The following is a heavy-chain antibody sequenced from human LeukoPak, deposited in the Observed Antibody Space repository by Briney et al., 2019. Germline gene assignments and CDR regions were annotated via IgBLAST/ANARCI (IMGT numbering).Heavy chain of an antibody. CDR1: GYSISSGYY. CDR3: AREITMIVVAQLRGVAFDI. CDR2: INSDGSST. D-gene: IGHD3-22*01. J-gene: IGHJ3*02. Sequence: PSETLSLTCAVSGYSISSGYYWGWIRQPPGKGLVWVSRINSDGSSTSYADSVKGRFTISRDNAKNTLYLQMNSLRAEDTAVYYCAREITMIVVAQLRGVAFDIWGQGTMVTVSS. V-gene: IGHV3-74*01.